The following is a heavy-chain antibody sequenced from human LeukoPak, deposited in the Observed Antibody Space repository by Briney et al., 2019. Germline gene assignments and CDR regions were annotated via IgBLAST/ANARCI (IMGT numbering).Heavy chain of an antibody. Sequence: GGSLRLSCAASGFTFSSYGMHWVRQAPGKGLEWVAVISYDGSNKYYADSVKGRFTISRDNSKNTLFLQMNSLRPEDTALYYCAKEYTNAMDYFHYWGQGTLVTVSS. D-gene: IGHD2-8*01. J-gene: IGHJ4*02. CDR2: ISYDGSNK. CDR3: AKEYTNAMDYFHY. CDR1: GFTFSSYG. V-gene: IGHV3-30*18.